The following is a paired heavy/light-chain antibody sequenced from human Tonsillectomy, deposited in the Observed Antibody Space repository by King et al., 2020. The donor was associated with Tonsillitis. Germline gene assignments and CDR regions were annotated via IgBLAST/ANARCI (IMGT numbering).Heavy chain of an antibody. CDR3: ATFVEWFGQNTPPNYYYYGMDV. J-gene: IGHJ6*02. D-gene: IGHD3-10*01. CDR1: GYTLTELS. V-gene: IGHV1-24*01. Sequence: QVQLVQSGAEVKKPGASVKVSCKVSGYTLTELSMHWVRQAPGKGLEWMGSFDPEDGETIYAQKFQGRVTLTEDTSTDTAYMELSSLRSEDTAVYYCATFVEWFGQNTPPNYYYYGMDVWGQGTTVTVSS. CDR2: FDPEDGET.
Light chain of an antibody. V-gene: IGLV3-1*01. Sequence: SYELTQPPSVSVSPGQTASITCSGDKLGDKYACWYQQKPGQSPVLVIFQDSKRPSGIPERVSGSNSGNTATLTISGTQAMDEADYYCQAWDSSTAVFGTGTKVTVL. J-gene: IGLJ1*01. CDR1: KLGDKY. CDR2: QDS. CDR3: QAWDSSTAV.